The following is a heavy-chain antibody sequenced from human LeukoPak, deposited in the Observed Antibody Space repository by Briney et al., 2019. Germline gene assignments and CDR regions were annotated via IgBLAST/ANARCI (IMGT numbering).Heavy chain of an antibody. D-gene: IGHD1-26*01. V-gene: IGHV3-23*01. CDR1: GFTFSSYA. CDR2: ISGSGGST. J-gene: IGHJ1*01. CDR3: AKDIVGGNGFQH. Sequence: GSLRLSCAASGFTFSSYAMSWVRQAPGKGLEWVSAISGSGGSTYYADSVKGRFTISRDNSKNTLYLQMNSLRAEDTAVYYCAKDIVGGNGFQHWGQGTLVTVSS.